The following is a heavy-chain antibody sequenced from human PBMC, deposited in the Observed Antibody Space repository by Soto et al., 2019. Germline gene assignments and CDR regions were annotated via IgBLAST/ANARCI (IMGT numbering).Heavy chain of an antibody. CDR2: ISAYNGDT. CDR1: GYTFTDYN. V-gene: IGHV1-18*01. Sequence: QVQLVQSGVEVKKPGTSVKVSCRASGYTFTDYNITWVRQAPGQGLEWMGWISAYNGDTNYAQQFQGRVTVTTDTSTTTAYMELRSLRSDDTAVYYCARGFDGDSVVAFDMWGQGTMVTVSS. J-gene: IGHJ3*02. CDR3: ARGFDGDSVVAFDM. D-gene: IGHD4-17*01.